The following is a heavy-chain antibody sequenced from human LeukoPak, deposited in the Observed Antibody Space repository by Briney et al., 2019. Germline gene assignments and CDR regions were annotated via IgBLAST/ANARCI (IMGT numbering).Heavy chain of an antibody. CDR2: ISNDGSSR. J-gene: IGHJ4*01. CDR1: GFTFTNYW. Sequence: GGSLRLSCAASGFTFTNYWLHWVRQGQGKGLVWVSRISNDGSSRHYADSVKGRFTISRDNSKNMMYLQMDSLSAEDTAVYYCASASSHRIAAGGDYWGHGTLVTVSS. V-gene: IGHV3-74*01. CDR3: ASASSHRIAAGGDY. D-gene: IGHD6-13*01.